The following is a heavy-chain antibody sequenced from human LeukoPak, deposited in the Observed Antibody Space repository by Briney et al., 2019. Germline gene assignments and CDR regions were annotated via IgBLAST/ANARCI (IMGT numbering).Heavy chain of an antibody. CDR3: AKWAFDCSGGSCYYAGDDY. V-gene: IGHV3-23*01. D-gene: IGHD2-15*01. J-gene: IGHJ4*02. CDR2: ISGSGGST. CDR1: GFTFSSYA. Sequence: GGSLRLSCAASGFTFSSYAMSWVRQAPGKGLEWVSAISGSGGSTYYADSVKGRFTISRDNSKNTLYLQMNSLRAKDTAVYYCAKWAFDCSGGSCYYAGDDYWGQGTLVTVSS.